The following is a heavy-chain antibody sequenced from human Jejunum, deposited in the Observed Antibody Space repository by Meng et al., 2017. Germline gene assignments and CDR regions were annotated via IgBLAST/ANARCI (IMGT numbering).Heavy chain of an antibody. Sequence: QVELVAFGGGVVQPGRSLRLSCAASGFIFGTYDMHWVRQAPGKGLEWVAFIGSNGRDTFYADSVKGRFTISRDNSKNTLYLQMNSLRAEDTAIYYCATEYRISETFDYWGQGTLVTVSS. V-gene: IGHV3-33*01. CDR1: GFIFGTYD. J-gene: IGHJ4*02. CDR2: IGSNGRDT. D-gene: IGHD6-6*01. CDR3: ATEYRISETFDY.